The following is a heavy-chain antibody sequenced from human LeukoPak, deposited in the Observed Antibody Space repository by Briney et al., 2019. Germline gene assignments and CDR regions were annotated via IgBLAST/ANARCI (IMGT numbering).Heavy chain of an antibody. J-gene: IGHJ4*02. CDR1: GFTFSSYA. CDR3: AKRLSSGWCFDSDHFDY. Sequence: PGGSLRLSCAASGFTFSSYAMSWVRQAPGKGLEWVSAISGSGGSTYYADSVKGRFTISRDNSKNTLYLQMNSLRAEDTAVYYCAKRLSSGWCFDSDHFDYWGQGTLVTVSS. V-gene: IGHV3-23*01. D-gene: IGHD6-19*01. CDR2: ISGSGGST.